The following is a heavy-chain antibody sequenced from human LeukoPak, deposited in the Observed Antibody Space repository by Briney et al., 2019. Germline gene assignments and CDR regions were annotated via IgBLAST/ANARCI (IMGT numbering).Heavy chain of an antibody. J-gene: IGHJ4*02. CDR1: GGSISSYY. Sequence: PSETLSLTCSVAGGSISSYYWSWIRQPPGKGLEWIGYIYYSGSTNYSPSLKSRVTISVDTSKNQFSLNLSSVTAADTAVYYCASWVRSSGWYIFDYWGQGTLVTVSS. V-gene: IGHV4-59*01. CDR3: ASWVRSSGWYIFDY. D-gene: IGHD6-19*01. CDR2: IYYSGST.